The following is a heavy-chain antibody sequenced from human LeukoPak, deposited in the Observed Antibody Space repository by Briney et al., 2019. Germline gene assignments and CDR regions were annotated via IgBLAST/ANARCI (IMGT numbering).Heavy chain of an antibody. V-gene: IGHV3-23*01. J-gene: IGHJ4*02. Sequence: GGSLRLSCAASGFTFSSYAMRWVRQAPGKGLEWVSAISPSSGTFYADSVKGRFTISRENAKNSLYLQMNSLRAGDTAVYYCAAGPQWRHWGQGTLVTVSS. CDR1: GFTFSSYA. CDR2: ISPSSGT. CDR3: AAGPQWRH. D-gene: IGHD6-19*01.